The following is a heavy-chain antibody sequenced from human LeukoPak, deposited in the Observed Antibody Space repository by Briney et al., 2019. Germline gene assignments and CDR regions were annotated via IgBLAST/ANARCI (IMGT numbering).Heavy chain of an antibody. CDR1: GGSISSYY. CDR3: ARGRRTAVVTDFDY. CDR2: IHYSGSS. D-gene: IGHD2-21*02. J-gene: IGHJ4*02. V-gene: IGHV4-59*01. Sequence: SETLSLTCTVSGGSISSYYWTWIRQPPGKGLEWIGYIHYSGSSRSHPSLNSRVTMSVDTSKSQFSLKLTSVTAADTAVYYCARGRRTAVVTDFDYWGQGTLVTVSS.